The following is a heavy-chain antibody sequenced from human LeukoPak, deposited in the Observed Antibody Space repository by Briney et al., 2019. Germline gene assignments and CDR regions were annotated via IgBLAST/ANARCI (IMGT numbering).Heavy chain of an antibody. J-gene: IGHJ3*01. CDR1: GFTFSSYW. D-gene: IGHD3-16*01. CDR2: IKQDGSEK. Sequence: GGSLRLSCAASGFTFSSYWMSWVRQAPGKGLEWVANIKQDGSEKYYVDSVKGRFTISRDNAKNSLYLQMNYLRGEDTALYYCARPAYTAAYDLWGQGTMVTVSS. V-gene: IGHV3-7*01. CDR3: ARPAYTAAYDL.